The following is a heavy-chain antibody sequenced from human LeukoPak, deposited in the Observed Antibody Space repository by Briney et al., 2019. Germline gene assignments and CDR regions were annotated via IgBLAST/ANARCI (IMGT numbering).Heavy chain of an antibody. V-gene: IGHV3-21*01. CDR3: LRDKYDRCNYAYFDS. Sequence: TTGGSLRLSCAASGFPFSIYRLHGVRNAPGKALEWVSSISAGCDCVCYGDSVKGQFTLSRDNAKNSLHLQMDIMTAEDTAIYYCLRDKYDRCNYAYFDSWGHGTLVTVSS. D-gene: IGHD3-22*01. CDR2: ISAGCDCV. CDR1: GFPFSIYR. J-gene: IGHJ4*01.